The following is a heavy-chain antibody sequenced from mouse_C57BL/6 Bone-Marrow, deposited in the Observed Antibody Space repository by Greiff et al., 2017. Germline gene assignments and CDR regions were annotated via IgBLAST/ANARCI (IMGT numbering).Heavy chain of an antibody. CDR1: GYTFTSYT. CDR2: INPSSGYT. V-gene: IGHV1-4*01. D-gene: IGHD2-3*01. Sequence: VKLVESGAELARPGASVKMSCKASGYTFTSYTMHWVKQRPGQGLEWIGYINPSSGYTNYNQKFKDKATLTADKSSSTAYMQLSSLTSEDSAVYYCARGYDGYYGFAYWGQGTLVTVSA. CDR3: ARGYDGYYGFAY. J-gene: IGHJ3*01.